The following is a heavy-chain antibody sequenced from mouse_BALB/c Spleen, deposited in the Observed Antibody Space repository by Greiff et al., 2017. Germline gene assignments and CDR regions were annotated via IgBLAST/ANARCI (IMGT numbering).Heavy chain of an antibody. V-gene: IGHV3-2*02. CDR2: ISYSGST. J-gene: IGHJ4*01. CDR1: GYSITSDYA. Sequence: EVKLMESGPGLVKPSQSLSLTCTVTGYSITSDYAWNWIRQFPGNKLEWMGYISYSGSTSYNPSLKSRISITRDTSKNQFFLQLNSVTTEDTATYYCARSGIYYYAMDYWGQGTSVTVSS. CDR3: ARSGIYYYAMDY. D-gene: IGHD1-3*01.